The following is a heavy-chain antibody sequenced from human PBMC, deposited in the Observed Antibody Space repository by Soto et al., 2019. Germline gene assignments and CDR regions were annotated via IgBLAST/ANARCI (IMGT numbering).Heavy chain of an antibody. CDR3: ARVAY. V-gene: IGHV3-21*01. J-gene: IGHJ4*02. Sequence: PGGSLRLSCAASGFKFSTYWMNWVRQVPGKGLEWVASISSASSETWYADSVKGRFIISRDNAQNSLFLQMNTLRPEDSAIYYCARVAYWGPGTQVTVSS. CDR2: ISSASSET. CDR1: GFKFSTYW.